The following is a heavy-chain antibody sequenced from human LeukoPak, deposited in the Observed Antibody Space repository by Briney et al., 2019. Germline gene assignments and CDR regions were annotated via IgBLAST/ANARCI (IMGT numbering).Heavy chain of an antibody. D-gene: IGHD6-25*01. J-gene: IGHJ4*02. CDR2: IYPGDSDT. CDR1: GYSFTSNW. V-gene: IGHV5-51*01. CDR3: ARLLAAPYYINF. Sequence: KCGESLKISCKGSGYSFTSNWIGWVRQMPGKGLEWMGVIYPGDSDTRYSPSFQSQVTISADKSINTAYLQWSSLRASDTAMYYCARLLAAPYYINFWGQGTLVTVSS.